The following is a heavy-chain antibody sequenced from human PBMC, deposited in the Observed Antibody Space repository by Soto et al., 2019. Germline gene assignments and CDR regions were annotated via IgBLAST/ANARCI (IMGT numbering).Heavy chain of an antibody. D-gene: IGHD6-13*01. CDR2: IWNDGNGY. CDR3: ARRQISPPTRGAASARGGMDV. J-gene: IGHJ6*02. Sequence: GGSLRLSCAASGFTFNNYGMHWVRQAPGKGLEWVAVIWNDGNGYYYANSVKGRFTISRDNSKNTLYLQMSSLRAEDTAVYYCARRQISPPTRGAASARGGMDVWGQGTTVTVPS. V-gene: IGHV3-33*01. CDR1: GFTFNNYG.